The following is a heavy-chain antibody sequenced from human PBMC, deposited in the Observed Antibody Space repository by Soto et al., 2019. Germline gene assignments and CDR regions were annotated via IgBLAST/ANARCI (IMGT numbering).Heavy chain of an antibody. V-gene: IGHV3-49*03. J-gene: IGHJ4*02. CDR1: GFTFGDYA. Sequence: SLRLSCTASGFTFGDYAMSWFRQAPGKGLEWVGFIRSKAYGGTTEYAASVKGRFTISRDDSKSIAYLQMNSLKTEDTAVYYCTRDFGDCSSTSCYFYWGQGTLVTV. CDR3: TRDFGDCSSTSCYFY. D-gene: IGHD2-2*01. CDR2: IRSKAYGGTT.